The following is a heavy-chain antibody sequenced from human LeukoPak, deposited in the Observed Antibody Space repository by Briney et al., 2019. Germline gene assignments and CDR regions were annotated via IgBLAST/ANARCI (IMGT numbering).Heavy chain of an antibody. J-gene: IGHJ4*02. CDR3: AKAYCSSTSCSSGH. CDR1: GFTVSSNY. V-gene: IGHV3-53*05. Sequence: GGSLRLSCAASGFTVSSNYMSWVRQAPGKGLEWVSVIYSGGSTYYADSVKGRFTISRDNSKNTLYLQMNSLRAEDTAVYYCAKAYCSSTSCSSGHWGQGTLVTVSS. D-gene: IGHD2-2*01. CDR2: IYSGGST.